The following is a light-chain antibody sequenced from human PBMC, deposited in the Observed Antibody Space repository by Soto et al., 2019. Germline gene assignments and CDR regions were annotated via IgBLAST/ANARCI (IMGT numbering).Light chain of an antibody. J-gene: IGKJ3*01. CDR1: QSIASSY. CDR2: GTS. CDR3: QHYGTSPFT. Sequence: PGERATLSCRASQSIASSYFGWYQQKPGQAPRLLIYGTSSRATSIPDRFSGSGSGTDFTLTITRLEPEDVAVYYCQHYGTSPFTFGPGTKVEIK. V-gene: IGKV3-20*01.